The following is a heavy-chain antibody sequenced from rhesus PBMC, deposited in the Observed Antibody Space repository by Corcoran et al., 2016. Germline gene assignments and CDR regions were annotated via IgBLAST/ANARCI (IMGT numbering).Heavy chain of an antibody. J-gene: IGHJ6*01. CDR1: GGSISSNF. D-gene: IGHD5-24*01. Sequence: QVQLQESGPGLVKPSETLSLTCAVSGGSISSNFWTWIRQPPGKGLAWIGRISGSGGSTASAPSLKRRVTSSTDPSKNQFSLKLSSVTAADPALYYCARGPRYSGYTWGSWGQGVVVIVSS. CDR2: ISGSGGST. V-gene: IGHV4-173*01. CDR3: ARGPRYSGYTWGS.